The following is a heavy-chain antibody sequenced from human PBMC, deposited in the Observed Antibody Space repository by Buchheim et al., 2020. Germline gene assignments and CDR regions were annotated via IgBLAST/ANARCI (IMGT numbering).Heavy chain of an antibody. J-gene: IGHJ6*03. CDR2: IYYSGST. CDR3: ARLEQDYYYYYMDV. Sequence: QVQLQESGPGLVKPSQTLSLTCTVSGGSISSGGYYWSWIRQHPGQGLEWIGYIYYSGSTYYNPSLNSRVIISVDTSKNQFLLKLSSVTAADTAVYYCARLEQDYYYYYMDVWGKGTT. V-gene: IGHV4-31*03. D-gene: IGHD1/OR15-1a*01. CDR1: GGSISSGGYY.